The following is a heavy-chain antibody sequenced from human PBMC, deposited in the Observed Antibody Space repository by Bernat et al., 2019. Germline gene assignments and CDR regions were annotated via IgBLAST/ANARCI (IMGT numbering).Heavy chain of an antibody. CDR3: TTMPPLSYSRGSAFDI. CDR2: IKSKTDGGTT. J-gene: IGHJ3*02. CDR1: GFTFSNAW. V-gene: IGHV3-15*07. Sequence: EVQLVESGGGLVKPGGSLRLSCAASGFTFSNAWMNWVRQAPAKGLEWVGRIKSKTDGGTTDYAAPVKGRFTISRDDSKNTLYLQMNSLKTEDTAVYYCTTMPPLSYSRGSAFDIWGQGTMVTVSS. D-gene: IGHD6-13*01.